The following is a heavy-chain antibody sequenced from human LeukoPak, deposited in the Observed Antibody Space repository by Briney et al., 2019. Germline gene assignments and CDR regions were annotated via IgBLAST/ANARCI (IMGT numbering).Heavy chain of an antibody. CDR3: MSNVYWRFDY. CDR2: INHDGSEK. D-gene: IGHD1-26*01. J-gene: IGHJ4*02. CDR1: GFTVSSNN. V-gene: IGHV3-7*03. Sequence: GGSLRLSCAASGFTVSSNNMSWGRQAPGKGLEWVANINHDGSEKYYVDSVKGRFTISRDNAENSLYLQMNSLRAEDTAVYYCMSNVYWRFDYWGPGTLVSVSS.